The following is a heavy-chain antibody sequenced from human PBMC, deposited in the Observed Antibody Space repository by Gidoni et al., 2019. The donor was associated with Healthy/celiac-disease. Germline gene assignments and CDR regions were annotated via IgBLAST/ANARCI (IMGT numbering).Heavy chain of an antibody. V-gene: IGHV4-59*01. J-gene: IGHJ6*02. CDR3: ARASYDFWSGYGPYGMDV. D-gene: IGHD3-3*01. Sequence: PGLVKPSETLSLTCTVSGGSISSYYWSWIRQPPGKGLEWIGYIYYSGSTNYNPSLKSRVTISVDTSKNQFSLKLSSVTAADTAVYYCARASYDFWSGYGPYGMDVWGQGTTVTVSS. CDR1: GGSISSYY. CDR2: IYYSGST.